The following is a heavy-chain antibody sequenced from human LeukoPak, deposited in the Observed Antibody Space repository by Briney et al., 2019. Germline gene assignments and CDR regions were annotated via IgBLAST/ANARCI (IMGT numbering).Heavy chain of an antibody. V-gene: IGHV1-69*13. J-gene: IGHJ4*02. CDR1: GYTFINYG. D-gene: IGHD3-9*01. CDR2: IIPIFGTA. CDR3: ARSTTYYDILTGYYGTFDY. Sequence: SVKVSCKASGYTFINYGISWVRQAPGQGLEWMGGIIPIFGTANYAQKFQGRVTITADESTSTAYMELSSLRSEDTAVYYCARSTTYYDILTGYYGTFDYWGQGTLVTVSS.